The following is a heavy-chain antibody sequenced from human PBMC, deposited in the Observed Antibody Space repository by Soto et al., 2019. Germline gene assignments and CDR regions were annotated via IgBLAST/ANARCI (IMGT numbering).Heavy chain of an antibody. Sequence: EEQLVESGGGLVQPGRSLRLSCAASGFSFNAYAMHWVRQAPGKGLEWLSGISYNSRSTAYAESVRGRFTISRDNAKNYLFLDMNSLRPDDTALYFCAKDLKVRAYFYFAMEVWGQGTTVIVSS. J-gene: IGHJ6*01. CDR2: ISYNSRST. CDR1: GFSFNAYA. CDR3: AKDLKVRAYFYFAMEV. V-gene: IGHV3-9*01.